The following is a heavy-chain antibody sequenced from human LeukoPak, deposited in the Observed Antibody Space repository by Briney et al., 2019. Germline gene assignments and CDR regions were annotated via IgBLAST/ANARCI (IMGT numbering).Heavy chain of an antibody. D-gene: IGHD3-22*01. CDR1: GFTFSSYW. CDR2: INSDGSST. V-gene: IGHV3-74*01. Sequence: GSLRLSCAASGFTFSSYWMHWVRQAPGKGLVWVSRINSDGSSTSYADSVKGRFTISRDNAKNTLYLQMNSLRAEDTAVYYRARVYGYYYSSGPDYYYYYGMDVWGQGTTVTVSS. J-gene: IGHJ6*02. CDR3: ARVYGYYYSSGPDYYYYYGMDV.